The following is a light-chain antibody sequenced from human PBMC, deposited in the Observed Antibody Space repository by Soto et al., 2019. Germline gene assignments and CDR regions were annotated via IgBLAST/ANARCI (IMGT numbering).Light chain of an antibody. CDR1: QSVLYNSNNKNY. J-gene: IGKJ5*01. CDR3: QQLNSYPQP. CDR2: WAS. Sequence: DILMTQSQDSLAVSLGERATINCQSSQSVLYNSNNKNYLAWYQQKPGQPPKLLIYWASTRESGVPDRFSGSESGTDFTLTISSLQPEDSATYFCQQLNSYPQPFGQGTRLEI. V-gene: IGKV4-1*01.